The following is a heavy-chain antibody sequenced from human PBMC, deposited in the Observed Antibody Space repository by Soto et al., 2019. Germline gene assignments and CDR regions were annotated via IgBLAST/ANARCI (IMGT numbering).Heavy chain of an antibody. CDR3: ASSLPSGSGSYWRHDYDSSGYSLCFCN. V-gene: IGHV4-34*01. CDR1: GRTFSGYY. D-gene: IGHD3-22*01. Sequence: PSQTLSLTWAPYGRTFSGYYWSWIRQPPGKGLEWFGETNQSRSTNYTPSLKSRVTITGDTSKNQFALRLSSVTAAYTGVYYCASSLPSGSGSYWRHDYDSSGYSLCFCNWGQETLGTV. CDR2: TNQSRST. J-gene: IGHJ4*01.